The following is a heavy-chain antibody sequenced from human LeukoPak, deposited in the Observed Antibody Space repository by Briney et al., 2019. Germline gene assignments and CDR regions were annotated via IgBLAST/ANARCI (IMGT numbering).Heavy chain of an antibody. J-gene: IGHJ4*02. CDR3: ARDDQGSTDY. Sequence: TPSETLSLTGTVPRRSISSSSYSWGWIRQPPGKGVEWMGSSYYSGSTYYNPSLKSRVTISVDTSKNQFSLKLSSVTAADTAVYYCARDDQGSTDYWGQGTLVTVSS. CDR2: SYYSGST. V-gene: IGHV4-39*07. CDR1: RRSISSSSYS. D-gene: IGHD1-26*01.